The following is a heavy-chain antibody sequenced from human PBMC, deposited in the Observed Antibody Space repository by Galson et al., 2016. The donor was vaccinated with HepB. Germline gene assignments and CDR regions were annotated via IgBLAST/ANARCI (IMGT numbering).Heavy chain of an antibody. CDR1: GFTFNSYW. V-gene: IGHV3-74*01. J-gene: IGHJ4*02. D-gene: IGHD2-2*01. CDR3: ARAPVTSTTCCYYFDY. CDR2: INTDGSET. Sequence: LRLSCAASGFTFNSYWMHWVRQAPGKGLVWVSRINTDGSETNYADSVKGRFTISRDNAKNTLYLQMNSLRAEDTAVYYCARAPVTSTTCCYYFDYWGQGTLVTVSS.